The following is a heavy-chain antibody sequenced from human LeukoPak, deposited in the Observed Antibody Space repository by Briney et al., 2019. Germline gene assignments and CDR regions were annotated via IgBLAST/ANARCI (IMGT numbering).Heavy chain of an antibody. CDR1: GFTFSSYD. CDR3: ARGTSLTGTTTQPTFDY. J-gene: IGHJ4*02. V-gene: IGHV3-13*01. Sequence: GGSLRLSCAASGFTFSSYDMHWVRQATGKGLEWVSAIGTAGDTYYPGSVKGRFTISREDAKNSLYLQMNSLRAGDTAVYYCARGTSLTGTTTQPTFDYWGQGTLVTVSS. D-gene: IGHD1-7*01. CDR2: IGTAGDT.